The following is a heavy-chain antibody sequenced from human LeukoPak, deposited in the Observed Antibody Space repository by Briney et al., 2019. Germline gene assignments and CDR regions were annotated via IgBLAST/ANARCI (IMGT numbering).Heavy chain of an antibody. D-gene: IGHD3-22*01. J-gene: IGHJ4*02. CDR1: GGSISSGDYY. Sequence: SQTLSLTCTVSGGSISSGDYYWSWIRQPPGKGLEWIVYIYYSGSTYYNPSLKSRVTISVDTSKNQFSLKLSSVTAADTAVYYCARGDYYDRGAFDYWGQGTLVTVSS. CDR2: IYYSGST. CDR3: ARGDYYDRGAFDY. V-gene: IGHV4-30-4*01.